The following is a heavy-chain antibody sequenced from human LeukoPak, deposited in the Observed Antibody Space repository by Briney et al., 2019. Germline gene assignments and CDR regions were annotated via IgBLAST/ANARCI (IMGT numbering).Heavy chain of an antibody. D-gene: IGHD2-2*01. CDR2: IKQDGSEK. J-gene: IGHJ5*02. CDR1: GLTFSSYW. V-gene: IGHV3-7*03. CDR3: ARGIVVVPAALFDP. Sequence: RGSLRPSCAASGLTFSSYWMSWVRQAPGKGLEWVANIKQDGSEKYYVDSVKGRFTISRDNAKNSLYLQTNSLRAEDTAVYYCARGIVVVPAALFDPWGQGTLVTVSS.